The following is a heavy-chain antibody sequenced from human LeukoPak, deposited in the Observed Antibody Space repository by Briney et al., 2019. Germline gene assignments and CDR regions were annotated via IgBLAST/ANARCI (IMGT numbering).Heavy chain of an antibody. CDR3: AKGVAAAGTPD. J-gene: IGHJ4*02. Sequence: SETLSLTCTVSGYSITSGYYWGWIRQPPGKGLEWIGYIDYTGSTSYNPSLKSRVTISLDTSKNQFSLKLSSVAAADTAVYYCAKGVAAAGTPDWGQGTLVTVSS. CDR1: GYSITSGYY. V-gene: IGHV4-61*01. CDR2: IDYTGST. D-gene: IGHD6-13*01.